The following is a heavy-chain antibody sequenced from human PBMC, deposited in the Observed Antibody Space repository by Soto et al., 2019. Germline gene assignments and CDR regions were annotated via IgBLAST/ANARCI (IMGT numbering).Heavy chain of an antibody. CDR2: IYRTGST. CDR1: GGSFTSNNW. J-gene: IGHJ4*02. D-gene: IGHD1-7*01. Sequence: PSETLSLPCAVSGGSFTSNNWWTWVRQPPGQGLEWIGEIYRTGSTNYNPSLKSRVTISLDKSENQFSLKVTSLAAAETAVYYCASRDPGTSVDYWGQGTLVTVSS. V-gene: IGHV4-4*02. CDR3: ASRDPGTSVDY.